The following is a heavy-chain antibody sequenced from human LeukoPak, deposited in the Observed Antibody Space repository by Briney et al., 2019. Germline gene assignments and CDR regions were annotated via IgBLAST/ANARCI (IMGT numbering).Heavy chain of an antibody. J-gene: IGHJ4*02. CDR3: ARATGSSWYDPFDY. CDR2: IYHSGST. Sequence: SETLPLTCTVSGYSISSGYYWGWIRQPPGKGLEWTGSIYHSGSTYYNPSLKSRVTISVDTSKNQFSLKLSSVTAADTAVYYCARATGSSWYDPFDYWGQGTLVTVSS. V-gene: IGHV4-38-2*02. CDR1: GYSISSGYY. D-gene: IGHD6-13*01.